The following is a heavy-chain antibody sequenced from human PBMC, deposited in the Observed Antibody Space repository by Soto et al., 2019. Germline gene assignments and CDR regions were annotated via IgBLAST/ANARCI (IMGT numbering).Heavy chain of an antibody. CDR1: GHTLTEFS. CDR3: ARDLSWVCGGGSCYTNEGDYGMDV. D-gene: IGHD2-15*01. V-gene: IGHV1-24*01. CDR2: FDPEGGEA. Sequence: ASVKVSCKISGHTLTEFSIHWVRQAPGKGLEWMGGFDPEGGEAIYAQKWHGRVTVTEDTVTDTAYMELSGLRSDDTAVYYCARDLSWVCGGGSCYTNEGDYGMDVWGRGTTVNVSS. J-gene: IGHJ6*02.